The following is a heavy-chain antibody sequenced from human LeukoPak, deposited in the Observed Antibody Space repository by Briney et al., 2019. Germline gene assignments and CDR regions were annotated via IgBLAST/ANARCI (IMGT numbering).Heavy chain of an antibody. CDR2: FDPEDGET. J-gene: IGHJ3*02. D-gene: IGHD1-26*01. CDR3: ATGGGSYGKNAFDI. V-gene: IGHV1-24*01. CDR1: GYTLTELS. Sequence: GASVKVSCKVSGYTLTELSMHWVRQAPGKGLEWMGGFDPEDGETIYAQKFQGRVTMTEDTSTDTAYMELSSLRSEDTAVYYCATGGGSYGKNAFDIWGQGTMVTVSS.